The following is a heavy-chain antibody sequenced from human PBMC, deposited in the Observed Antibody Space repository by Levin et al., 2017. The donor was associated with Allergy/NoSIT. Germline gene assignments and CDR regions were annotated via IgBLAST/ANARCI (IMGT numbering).Heavy chain of an antibody. D-gene: IGHD6-19*01. CDR2: ISTKTDGAAT. CDR3: CTQFQW. Sequence: KSGGSLRLSCAASGFSLSNAWMNWVRQAPGKGLEWVGRISTKTDGAATDYAAPVKGRFTISRDDSTNTLYLQMNNLKIEDTAVYYCCTQFQWWGQGTLVTVSS. CDR1: GFSLSNAW. V-gene: IGHV3-15*01. J-gene: IGHJ4*02.